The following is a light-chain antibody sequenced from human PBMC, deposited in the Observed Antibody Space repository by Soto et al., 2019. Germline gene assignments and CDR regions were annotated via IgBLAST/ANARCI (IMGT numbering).Light chain of an antibody. J-gene: IGLJ3*02. CDR1: SSDVGGYNY. Sequence: QSALTQPASVSGSPGQSITISCTGTSSDVGGYNYVSWYQQHPGKAPKLMIYEVSNRPSGVSNRFSGSKSGNTASLTISGLQAEDEADYYCTSYTNNGWVFGGGTKLTVL. CDR3: TSYTNNGWV. V-gene: IGLV2-14*01. CDR2: EVS.